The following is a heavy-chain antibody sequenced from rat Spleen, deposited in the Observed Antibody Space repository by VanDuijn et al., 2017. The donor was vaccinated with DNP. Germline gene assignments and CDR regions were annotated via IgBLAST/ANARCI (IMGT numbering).Heavy chain of an antibody. CDR2: ISYDGGST. V-gene: IGHV5-20*01. J-gene: IGHJ2*01. CDR3: AKAGGYSPWYFDY. CDR1: GFTFSDFY. Sequence: EVQLVESGGGLVQPGRSLKLSCVASGFTFSDFYMHWVRQAPTKGLEWVASISYDGGSTYYRDSVKGRFTISRDNAKSTLYLQMDSLRSEETATYYCAKAGGYSPWYFDYWGQGVMVTVSS. D-gene: IGHD1-11*01.